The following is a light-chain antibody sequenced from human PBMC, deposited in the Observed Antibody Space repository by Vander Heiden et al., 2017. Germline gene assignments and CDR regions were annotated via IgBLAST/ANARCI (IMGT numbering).Light chain of an antibody. CDR3: MQALQTPGT. V-gene: IGKV2-28*01. J-gene: IGKJ2*01. CDR2: LGS. Sequence: DIAMTQSPLSLPVTPGEPASISCRSSQSLLHSNGYNYLDWYLQKPGQSPQLLIYLGSNRASGVPDRFSGSGSGTDFTLKISRVEAEDVGVYYCMQALQTPGTFVQGTKLEIK. CDR1: QSLLHSNGYNY.